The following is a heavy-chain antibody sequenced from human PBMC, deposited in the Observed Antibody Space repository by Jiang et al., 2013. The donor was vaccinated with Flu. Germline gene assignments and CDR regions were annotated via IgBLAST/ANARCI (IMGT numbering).Heavy chain of an antibody. D-gene: IGHD3-10*01. V-gene: IGHV1-3*01. CDR1: GYTFTSYA. Sequence: KVSCKASGYTFTSYAMHWVRQAPGQRLEWMGWINAGNGNTKYSQKFQGRVTITRDTSASTAYMELSSLRSEDTAVYYCARDQVTMVRGVKTHYYYYGMDVWGQGTTVTVSS. J-gene: IGHJ6*02. CDR2: INAGNGNT. CDR3: ARDQVTMVRGVKTHYYYYGMDV.